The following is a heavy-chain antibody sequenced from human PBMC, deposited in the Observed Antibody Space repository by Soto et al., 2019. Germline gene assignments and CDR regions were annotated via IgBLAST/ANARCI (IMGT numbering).Heavy chain of an antibody. CDR2: TTATGGST. V-gene: IGHV3-23*01. D-gene: IGHD3-3*02. Sequence: EVQLLESGGGFVQPGGSLRLSCVVSGFMFRDYPMGWVRQAPGKGLEWVSATTATGGSTFYADSVKGRFTIPRDNSINTLYLQMNSLRVEDSAVYYCAKRSIINGGAFDMWGQGTLVTVSS. CDR3: AKRSIINGGAFDM. J-gene: IGHJ3*02. CDR1: GFMFRDYP.